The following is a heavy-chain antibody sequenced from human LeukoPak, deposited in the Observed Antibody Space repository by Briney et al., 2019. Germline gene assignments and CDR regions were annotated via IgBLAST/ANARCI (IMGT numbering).Heavy chain of an antibody. J-gene: IGHJ4*02. Sequence: PGGSLRLSCAASGFTFSSYAMSWVRQAPGKGLEWVSAISGSGGSTYYADSGKGRFTISRDNSKNTRYLQMNSLRAEDTAVYYCATYYYDSSGYFWGQGTLVTVSS. CDR3: ATYYYDSSGYF. CDR1: GFTFSSYA. CDR2: ISGSGGST. V-gene: IGHV3-23*01. D-gene: IGHD3-22*01.